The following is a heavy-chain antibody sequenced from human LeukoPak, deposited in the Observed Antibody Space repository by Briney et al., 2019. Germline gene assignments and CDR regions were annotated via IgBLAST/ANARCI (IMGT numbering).Heavy chain of an antibody. V-gene: IGHV3-23*01. CDR3: AKDSGGWFGELYNY. CDR1: GFTFSSYA. J-gene: IGHJ4*02. CDR2: ISGSGGST. Sequence: GGSLRLSCAASGFTFSSYAMSWVRQAPGKGLEWVSAISGSGGSTYYADSVKGRFTISRDNSKNTLYLQMNSLRAEDTAVYYCAKDSGGWFGELYNYWGQGTLVTVSS. D-gene: IGHD3-10*01.